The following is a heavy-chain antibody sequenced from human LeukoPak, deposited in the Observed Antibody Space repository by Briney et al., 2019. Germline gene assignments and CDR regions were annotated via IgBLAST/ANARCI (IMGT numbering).Heavy chain of an antibody. CDR1: GYTFIDHH. V-gene: IGHV1-2*02. CDR3: SAHYGPGPV. D-gene: IGHD3-10*01. CDR2: IHPNGRDT. Sequence: ASVKVSCRASGYTFIDHHILWVRQAPGQGLEWMGWIHPNGRDTQYAQKFQDRMTMTTDTSITTAYMDLHSVTSDDTAVYYCSAHYGPGPVWGQGTLITASS. J-gene: IGHJ4*02.